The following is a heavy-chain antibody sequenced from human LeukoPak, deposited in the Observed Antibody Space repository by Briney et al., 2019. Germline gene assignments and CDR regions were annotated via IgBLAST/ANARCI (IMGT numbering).Heavy chain of an antibody. V-gene: IGHV3-48*01. CDR1: GFTFSGYS. CDR3: ARVGFGSGNFYPSYGMDV. CDR2: IGGSSINI. Sequence: GGSLRLSCAASGFTFSGYSMNWVRQAPGKGLEWVSYIGGSSINIYYADSVKGQFTISRDNAKNSLYLQMNSLRAEDSAVYYCARVGFGSGNFYPSYGMDVWGQGTTVTVSS. D-gene: IGHD3-10*01. J-gene: IGHJ6*02.